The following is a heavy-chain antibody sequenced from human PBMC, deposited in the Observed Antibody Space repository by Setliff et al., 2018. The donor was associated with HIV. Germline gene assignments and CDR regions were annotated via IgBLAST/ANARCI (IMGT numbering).Heavy chain of an antibody. CDR1: GYSFSTYW. D-gene: IGHD4-17*01. V-gene: IGHV5-51*01. CDR2: IYPGDSDT. J-gene: IGHJ1*01. Sequence: PGESLKISCKGSGYSFSTYWIGWVRQMPGKGLEWMGIIYPGDSDTRYSPSFQGQVTIFADKSISTASLQWSSLKASDTAIYYCATSDYGGDSGHFQHWGQGTLVTVSS. CDR3: ATSDYGGDSGHFQH.